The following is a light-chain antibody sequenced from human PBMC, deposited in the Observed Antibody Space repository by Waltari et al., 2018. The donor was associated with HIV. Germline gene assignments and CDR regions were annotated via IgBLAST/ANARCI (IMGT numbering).Light chain of an antibody. CDR2: KAS. CDR3: QHYNPYST. Sequence: DIQLTQAPSTLSASVGDRVSITCRASQRVSSSLAWYQLKPGRAPKLLIYKASTLKSGVPSRFSGRGSGTDFTLTITGLQSDDFATYYCQHYNPYSTFGQGTKVEIK. CDR1: QRVSSS. J-gene: IGKJ1*01. V-gene: IGKV1-5*03.